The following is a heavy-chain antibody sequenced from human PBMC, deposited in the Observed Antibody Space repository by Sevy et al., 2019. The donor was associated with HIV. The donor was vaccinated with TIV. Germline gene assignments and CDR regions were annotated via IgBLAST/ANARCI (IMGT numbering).Heavy chain of an antibody. D-gene: IGHD3-16*02. CDR2: IKQDGSEK. CDR3: ASSFLGRAFGGVIVNYFDY. J-gene: IGHJ4*02. CDR1: GFTFSSYW. V-gene: IGHV3-7*01. Sequence: GGSLRLSCAASGFTFSSYWMSWVRQAPGKGLEWVANIKQDGSEKYYVDSVKGRFTISRDNAKNSLYLQMNSLRAEDTAGDYCASSFLGRAFGGVIVNYFDYWGQGTLVTVSS.